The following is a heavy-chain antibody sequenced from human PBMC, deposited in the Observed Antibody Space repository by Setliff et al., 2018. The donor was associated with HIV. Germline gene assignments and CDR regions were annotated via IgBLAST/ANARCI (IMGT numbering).Heavy chain of an antibody. CDR2: SYYSGST. V-gene: IGHV4-39*01. D-gene: IGHD5-18*01. CDR1: GGSIRGSNYY. Sequence: SETLSLTCTVSGGSIRGSNYYWAWIRQPPGKGLEWIVSSYYSGSTYYNPSLKSRVTRSVDTSKNQFSLKLTYVTAADTAIYYCASDTAFLQEGTEFWGQGSLVTVSS. J-gene: IGHJ4*02. CDR3: ASDTAFLQEGTEF.